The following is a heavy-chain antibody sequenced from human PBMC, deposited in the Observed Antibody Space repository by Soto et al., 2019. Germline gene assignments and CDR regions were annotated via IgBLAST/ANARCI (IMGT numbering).Heavy chain of an antibody. CDR2: ISYDGSNK. D-gene: IGHD1-26*01. V-gene: IGHV3-30-3*01. CDR3: ARGDRIVGATKPRGGVYYYYGMDV. J-gene: IGHJ6*02. Sequence: QVQLVESGGGVVQPGRSLRLSCAASGFTFSSYAMHWVRQAPGKGLEWVAVISYDGSNKYYADSVKGRFTISRDNSKNTLYLQMNSLRAEDTAVYYCARGDRIVGATKPRGGVYYYYGMDVWGQGTTVTVSS. CDR1: GFTFSSYA.